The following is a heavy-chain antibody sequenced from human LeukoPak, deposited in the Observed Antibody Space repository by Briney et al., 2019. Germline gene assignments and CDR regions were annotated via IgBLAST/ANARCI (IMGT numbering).Heavy chain of an antibody. V-gene: IGHV3-7*01. CDR1: GFTFSNFW. J-gene: IGHJ4*02. D-gene: IGHD2-8*02. Sequence: GGSLRLSCAASGFTFSNFWMGWVHQAPGKGLEWVANIKQDGSEKRYVDPVKGRFTISRDNAKNSLYLQMNSLRAEDTGVYYCVRAPATNEWRCMDYWGQGTLVTVSS. CDR2: IKQDGSEK. CDR3: VRAPATNEWRCMDY.